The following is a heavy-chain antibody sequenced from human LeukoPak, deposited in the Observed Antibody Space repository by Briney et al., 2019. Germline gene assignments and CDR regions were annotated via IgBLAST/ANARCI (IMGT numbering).Heavy chain of an antibody. D-gene: IGHD6-19*01. J-gene: IGHJ4*02. V-gene: IGHV3-15*01. Sequence: KSGGSLRLSCAASGFTFSNAWMSWVRQAPGKGLKWVGRIKSKTDGGTTDYAAPVKGRFTISRDDSKNTLYLQMNSLKTEDTAVYYCTTGGWYWTSDFDYWGQGTLVTVSS. CDR3: TTGGWYWTSDFDY. CDR1: GFTFSNAW. CDR2: IKSKTDGGTT.